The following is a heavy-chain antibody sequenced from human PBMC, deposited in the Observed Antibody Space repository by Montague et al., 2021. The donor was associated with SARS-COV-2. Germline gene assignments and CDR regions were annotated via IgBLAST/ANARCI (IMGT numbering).Heavy chain of an antibody. D-gene: IGHD5-12*01. Sequence: SETLSLTCSVSGGSMINNYWSWIRQPPGKGLKWMGYIDYAGSTDXNPSREGRATLSIDTSKNEFSLKLTSVTAADTAVYYCARGGGRLQYSYYYGMDVWGQGTTVTVSS. CDR1: GGSMINNY. CDR2: IDYAGST. J-gene: IGHJ6*02. V-gene: IGHV4-59*01. CDR3: ARGGGRLQYSYYYGMDV.